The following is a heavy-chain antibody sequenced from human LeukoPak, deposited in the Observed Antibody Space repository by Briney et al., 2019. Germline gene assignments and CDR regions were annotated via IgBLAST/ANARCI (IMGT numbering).Heavy chain of an antibody. CDR1: AFTFSESW. CDR3: APTYSPKWAFHI. Sequence: PGGSLRLSCAASAFTFSESWMSWVRQAPGKGLEWVANIKADGSEKHYVDSVKGRFTISRDNAEKSLYLQMTSLRAEDTAVYYCAPTYSPKWAFHIWGQGTMVTVSS. V-gene: IGHV3-7*01. J-gene: IGHJ3*02. CDR2: IKADGSEK. D-gene: IGHD2-21*01.